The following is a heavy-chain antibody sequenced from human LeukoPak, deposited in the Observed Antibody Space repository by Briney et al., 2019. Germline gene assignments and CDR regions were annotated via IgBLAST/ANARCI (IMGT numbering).Heavy chain of an antibody. V-gene: IGHV4-34*01. D-gene: IGHD3-10*01. CDR1: GGSFSGYY. CDR2: INHSGST. J-gene: IGHJ3*02. Sequence: SETLSLTCAVYGGSFSGYYWSWIRQPPGKGLEWIGEINHSGSTNYNPSLKSRVTISIDTSRNQFSLKLNSVTAADTAVYYCAKSNGYGLVDIWGQGTMVTVSS. CDR3: AKSNGYGLVDI.